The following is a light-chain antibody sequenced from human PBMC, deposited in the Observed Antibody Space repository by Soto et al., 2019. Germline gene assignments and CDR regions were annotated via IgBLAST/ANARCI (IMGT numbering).Light chain of an antibody. CDR1: QSVSSSD. CDR2: GAS. CDR3: QQYGSSPQT. V-gene: IGKV3-20*01. J-gene: IGKJ1*01. Sequence: EIVLTQSPGTLSLSPGERATLSCRASQSVSSSDLAWYQQKPGQAPRLLIYGASSRATGIPDRFSGSGSGTDFTLTISRLEPEDFAVHYCQQYGSSPQTFGQGTKVEIK.